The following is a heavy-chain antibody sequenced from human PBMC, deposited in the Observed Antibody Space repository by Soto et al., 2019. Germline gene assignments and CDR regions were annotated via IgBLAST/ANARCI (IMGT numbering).Heavy chain of an antibody. D-gene: IGHD3-22*01. V-gene: IGHV4-30-2*01. CDR1: GGSMSSGCYA. Sequence: PPETLSLTCAVSGGSMSSGCYAWDWIRQPQGKGLEWIGYIYHRGSIYYNPSLKSRVTISVDRSKNQYSLKLSSATAADTAVYYCASHYSDSSGYYYTDYWGQGTLVTV. J-gene: IGHJ4*02. CDR3: ASHYSDSSGYYYTDY. CDR2: IYHRGSI.